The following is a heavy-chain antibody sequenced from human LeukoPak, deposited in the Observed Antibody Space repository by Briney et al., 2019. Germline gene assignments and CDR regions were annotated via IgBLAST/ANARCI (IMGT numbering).Heavy chain of an antibody. V-gene: IGHV1-69*02. CDR2: IIPILGIA. J-gene: IGHJ4*02. D-gene: IGHD3-10*01. CDR1: GGTFSSYT. CDR3: ARGDYGSGSYLQDY. Sequence: SVKVSCKASGGTFSSYTISWVRQAPGQGLEWMGRIIPILGIANYAQKFQGRVTITAGKSTSTAYMELSSLRSEDTAVYYCARGDYGSGSYLQDYWGQGTLVTVSS.